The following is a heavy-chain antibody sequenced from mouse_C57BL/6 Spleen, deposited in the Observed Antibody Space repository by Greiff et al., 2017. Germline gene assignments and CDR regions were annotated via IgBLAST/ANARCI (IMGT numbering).Heavy chain of an antibody. J-gene: IGHJ4*01. Sequence: EVQLQQSGPELVKPGASVKISCKASGYSFTDYNMNWVKQSNGQSLEWIGVITPNYGTTSYNQKFKDKATLTADKSSSPAYMQLSSLTSEDSAVYDGARSDSNYPYAMDYWGQGTSVTVSS. CDR3: ARSDSNYPYAMDY. D-gene: IGHD2-5*01. V-gene: IGHV1-39*01. CDR1: GYSFTDYN. CDR2: ITPNYGTT.